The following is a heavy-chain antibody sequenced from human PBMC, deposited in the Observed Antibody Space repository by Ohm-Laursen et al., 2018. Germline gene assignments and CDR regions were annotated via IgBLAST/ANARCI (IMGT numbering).Heavy chain of an antibody. CDR3: ARYTAPYYYYGMDV. D-gene: IGHD1-1*01. V-gene: IGHV4-59*01. CDR1: GASISSEY. Sequence: SETLSLTCTVSGASISSEYWTWIRQPPGKGLEWIGYIYYSGSTNYNPSLKSRVTISVDTSKNQFSLKLSSVTAADTAVYYCARYTAPYYYYGMDVWGQGTTVTVSS. J-gene: IGHJ6*02. CDR2: IYYSGST.